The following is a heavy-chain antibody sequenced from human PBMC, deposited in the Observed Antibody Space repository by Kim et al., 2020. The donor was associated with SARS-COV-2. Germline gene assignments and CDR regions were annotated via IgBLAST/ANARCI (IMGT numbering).Heavy chain of an antibody. J-gene: IGHJ6*02. V-gene: IGHV3-48*03. CDR3: ARDLGVGIVVVPAALTV. Sequence: VKGRFTISRDNAKNSLYLQMNSLRAEDTAVYYCARDLGVGIVVVPAALTVWGQGTTVTVSS. D-gene: IGHD2-2*03.